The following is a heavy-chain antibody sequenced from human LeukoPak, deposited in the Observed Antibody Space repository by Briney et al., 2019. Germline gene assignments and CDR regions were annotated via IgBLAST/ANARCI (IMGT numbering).Heavy chain of an antibody. V-gene: IGHV4-38-2*02. D-gene: IGHD1-14*01. CDR3: ARVTGTWYFDL. CDR1: GYSISSGYY. CDR2: IYHSGST. Sequence: PSETLSLTCTVSGYSISSGYYWGWVRQPPGKGREWVGCIYHSGSTYGNPSLKTPVPISVHTSRNQFSLKLSSVTAADTAVYYCARVTGTWYFDLWGRGNLVTVSS. J-gene: IGHJ2*01.